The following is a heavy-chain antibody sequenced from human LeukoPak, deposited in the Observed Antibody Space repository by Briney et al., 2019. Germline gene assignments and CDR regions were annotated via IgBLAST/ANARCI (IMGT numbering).Heavy chain of an antibody. Sequence: ASVKVSCTASGYTFTSYYMHWVRQAPGQGLEWMGIINPSDGSTSYAQKFQGRVTMTRDTSTSTVYMELSSLRSEDTAVYYCATGIAAAGALDYWGQGTLVTVSS. CDR1: GYTFTSYY. V-gene: IGHV1-46*01. CDR2: INPSDGST. CDR3: ATGIAAAGALDY. D-gene: IGHD6-13*01. J-gene: IGHJ4*02.